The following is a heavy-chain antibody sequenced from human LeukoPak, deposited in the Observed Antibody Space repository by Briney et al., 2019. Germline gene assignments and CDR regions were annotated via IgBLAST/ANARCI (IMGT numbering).Heavy chain of an antibody. J-gene: IGHJ4*02. CDR1: GFTFSSYS. CDR2: ISSSSSTI. Sequence: GGSLRLSCAASGFTFSSYSMNWVRQAPGKGLEWVSYISSSSSTIYYADSVKGRFTISRDNAKNSLYLQMNSLRAEDTAVYYCARDFGGPDYWGQGTLVTVSS. CDR3: ARDFGGPDY. V-gene: IGHV3-48*01. D-gene: IGHD3-10*01.